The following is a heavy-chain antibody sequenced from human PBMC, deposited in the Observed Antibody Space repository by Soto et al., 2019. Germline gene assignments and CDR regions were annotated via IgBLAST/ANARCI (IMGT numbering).Heavy chain of an antibody. J-gene: IGHJ4*02. D-gene: IGHD6-13*01. Sequence: QVQLVQSGAEVKKPGASVKVSCKASGYTFTSYGISWVRQAPGQGLEWMGWISPYNGNTKYAQKFQGRVTVTPDTPTTTAYLEVRSLRSDDTAVYCWARDAAAGLNDYWGEGTLVTVSS. V-gene: IGHV1-18*01. CDR2: ISPYNGNT. CDR1: GYTFTSYG. CDR3: ARDAAAGLNDY.